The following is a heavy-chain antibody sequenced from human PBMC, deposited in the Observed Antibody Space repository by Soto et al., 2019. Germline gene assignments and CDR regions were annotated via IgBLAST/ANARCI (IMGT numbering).Heavy chain of an antibody. V-gene: IGHV4-59*01. CDR3: AALDGALDY. CDR1: GDSFSSYY. Sequence: SETLSLTCTVSGDSFSSYYWTWIRQPPGKRLEWVAYIFHTGNTNYNPSLKSRVTISVDTPKNQFSLKLRSVTPADTAVYYCAALDGALDYWGPGTLVTVSS. D-gene: IGHD3-10*01. J-gene: IGHJ4*02. CDR2: IFHTGNT.